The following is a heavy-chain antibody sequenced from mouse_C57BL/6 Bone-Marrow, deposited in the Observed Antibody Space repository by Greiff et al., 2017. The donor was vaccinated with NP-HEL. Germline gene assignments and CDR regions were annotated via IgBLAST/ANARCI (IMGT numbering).Heavy chain of an antibody. V-gene: IGHV1-66*01. D-gene: IGHD3-1*01. CDR1: GYSFTSYY. CDR3: ARVPIGNYFDY. CDR2: IYPGSGNT. Sequence: QVQLQQSGPELVKPGASVKISCKASGYSFTSYYIHWVKQRPGQGLEWIGWIYPGSGNTKYNEKFKGKATLTADTSSSTAYMQLSSLTSEDSAVYYCARVPIGNYFDYWGQGTTLTVSS. J-gene: IGHJ2*01.